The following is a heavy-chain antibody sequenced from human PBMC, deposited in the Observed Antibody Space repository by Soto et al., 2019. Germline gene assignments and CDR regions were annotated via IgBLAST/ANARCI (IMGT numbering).Heavy chain of an antibody. V-gene: IGHV1-2*04. Sequence: QVQLVQSGAEVKKPGASVKVSCKASGYTFTGYYMHWVRQAPGQGLEWMGWINPNSGGTNYAQKLQGWVTMTRDTSISTAYMELSRLRSDDTAVYYCARGGSLWFGELSAYSYGMDVWGQGTTVTVSS. CDR2: INPNSGGT. D-gene: IGHD3-10*01. J-gene: IGHJ6*02. CDR1: GYTFTGYY. CDR3: ARGGSLWFGELSAYSYGMDV.